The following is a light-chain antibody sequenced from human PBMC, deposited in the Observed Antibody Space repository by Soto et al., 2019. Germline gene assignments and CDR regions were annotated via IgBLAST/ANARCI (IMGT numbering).Light chain of an antibody. CDR3: QNYNSDPFI. V-gene: IGKV1-27*01. J-gene: IGKJ4*01. Sequence: DFQMTQSPPSLSASVGDRVIVTCRASHDIGKSLAWYQQRPGKSPSLLIYDASTLQSGVPARFSGTGSGTDFTLAINTLRPEDVATYYCQNYNSDPFIFGGGTNVEVK. CDR1: HDIGKS. CDR2: DAS.